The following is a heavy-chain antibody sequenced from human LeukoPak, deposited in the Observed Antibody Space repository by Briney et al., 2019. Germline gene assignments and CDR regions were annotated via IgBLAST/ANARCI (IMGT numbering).Heavy chain of an antibody. D-gene: IGHD2/OR15-2a*01. CDR2: IYYSGTT. Sequence: SETLSLTCTVSGDSLSSLSYYWGWIRQPPGKGLEWIGNIYYSGTTYYNPSLKSRVTISVDTSKNQFSLKLSSVTAADTAVYYCARLLGGYWGQGTLVTVSS. J-gene: IGHJ4*02. CDR1: GDSLSSLSYY. V-gene: IGHV4-39*01. CDR3: ARLLGGY.